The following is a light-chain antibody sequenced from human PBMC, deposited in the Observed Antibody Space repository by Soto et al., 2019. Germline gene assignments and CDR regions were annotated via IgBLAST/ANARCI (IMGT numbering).Light chain of an antibody. J-gene: IGKJ1*01. Sequence: DIQMTQSPFSLSASVGDRVTIACRASQGISNYLAWYQQKPGKVPKLLIYSASTLQSGVPSRFSGSGSGTDFTLTISSLQPEDVATYYCQKYNSAPWTFGQGTKVEIK. CDR3: QKYNSAPWT. CDR1: QGISNY. V-gene: IGKV1-27*01. CDR2: SAS.